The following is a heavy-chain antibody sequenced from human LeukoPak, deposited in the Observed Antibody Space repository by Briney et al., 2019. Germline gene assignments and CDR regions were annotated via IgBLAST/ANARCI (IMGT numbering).Heavy chain of an antibody. CDR1: GYTFTGYY. CDR3: AGMATISGPFDY. D-gene: IGHD5-24*01. J-gene: IGHJ4*02. V-gene: IGHV1-2*02. CDR2: INPNSGGT. Sequence: ASVKVSCKASGYTFTGYYMHWVRQAPGQGLEWMGWINPNSGGTNYAQKFQGRVTMTRDTSISTAHMELSRLRSEDTAVYYCAGMATISGPFDYWGQGTLVTVSS.